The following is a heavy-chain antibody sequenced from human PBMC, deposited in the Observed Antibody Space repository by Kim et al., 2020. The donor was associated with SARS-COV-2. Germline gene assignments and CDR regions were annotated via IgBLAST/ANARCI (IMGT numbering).Heavy chain of an antibody. CDR2: INHSGST. J-gene: IGHJ4*02. CDR3: ARERLERRLVGSYYFDY. V-gene: IGHV4-34*01. Sequence: SETLSLTCAVYGGSFSGYYWSWIRQPPGKGLEWIGEINHSGSTNYNPSLKSRVTISVDTSKNQFSLKLSSVTAADTAVYYCARERLERRLVGSYYFDYWGQGTLVTVSS. CDR1: GGSFSGYY. D-gene: IGHD1-1*01.